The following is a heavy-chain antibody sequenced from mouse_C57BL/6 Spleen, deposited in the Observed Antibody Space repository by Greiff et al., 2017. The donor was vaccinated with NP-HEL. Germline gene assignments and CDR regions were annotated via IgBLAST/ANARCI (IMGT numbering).Heavy chain of an antibody. Sequence: LVKPGASVKISCKASGYTFTDYYMNWVKQSHGKSLEWIGDINPNNGGTSYNQKFKGKATLTVDKSSSTAYMELRSLTSEDSAGYYCARGKFNWNYAMDYWGQGTSVTVSS. J-gene: IGHJ4*01. D-gene: IGHD4-1*01. V-gene: IGHV1-26*01. CDR1: GYTFTDYY. CDR3: ARGKFNWNYAMDY. CDR2: INPNNGGT.